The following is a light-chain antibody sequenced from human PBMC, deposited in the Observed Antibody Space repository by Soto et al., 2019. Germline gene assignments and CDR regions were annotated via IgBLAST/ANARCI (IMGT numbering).Light chain of an antibody. V-gene: IGLV2-14*03. Sequence: QSALTQPASVSGSPGQSISISCTGTSSDVGSYDYVSWYQQHPGKAPKLMIYEVSNRPSGVSNRFSGSKSGNTASLTIYGLQAEDEADYYCSSYTSSTTLVVFGGGTKLTV. CDR3: SSYTSSTTLVV. CDR1: SSDVGSYDY. J-gene: IGLJ2*01. CDR2: EVS.